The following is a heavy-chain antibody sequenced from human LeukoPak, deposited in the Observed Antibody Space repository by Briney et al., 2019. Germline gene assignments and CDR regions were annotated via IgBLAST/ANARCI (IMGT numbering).Heavy chain of an antibody. V-gene: IGHV1-2*02. Sequence: GASVKVSCKASGYTFSDYYIHWVRQAPGEGLEWVGWVFPRSGDTYYSQRFHGRVAMTTDTSINTAYMELSRLKSDDTGVYFCARPPRDLVSAAPFPFWGQGTLATVSS. CDR3: ARPPRDLVSAAPFPF. CDR1: GYTFSDYY. CDR2: VFPRSGDT. J-gene: IGHJ1*01. D-gene: IGHD5/OR15-5a*01.